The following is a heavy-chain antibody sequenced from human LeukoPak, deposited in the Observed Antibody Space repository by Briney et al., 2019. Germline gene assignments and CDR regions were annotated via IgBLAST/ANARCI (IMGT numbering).Heavy chain of an antibody. V-gene: IGHV3-73*01. J-gene: IGHJ4*02. CDR1: GFTFSVSA. CDR2: IRSKTNNYAT. CDR3: TRLSGDDSSDYYYY. Sequence: GGSLRLSCAASGFTFSVSAMHWVRQASGKGLEWVGRIRSKTNNYATAYAASVKGRFTISRDDSKSTAYLQMNSLKTEDTAVYYCTRLSGDDSSDYYYYWGQGTLVTVSS. D-gene: IGHD3-22*01.